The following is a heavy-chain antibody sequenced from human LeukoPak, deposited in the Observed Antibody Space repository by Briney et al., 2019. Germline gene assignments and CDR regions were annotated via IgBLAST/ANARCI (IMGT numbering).Heavy chain of an antibody. CDR1: GFTFSDYY. CDR2: ISSGDSTV. CDR3: ARRPDGYAYGLDY. J-gene: IGHJ4*02. V-gene: IGHV3-11*01. Sequence: GGPLSLSCSASGFTFSDYYMSGSRKTPGRGLEWLSYISSGDSTVYYADAVKGRFTVSRDNAKNSLYLQMSSLRPEDTAVYYCARRPDGYAYGLDYWGQGTLVTVSS. D-gene: IGHD5-18*01.